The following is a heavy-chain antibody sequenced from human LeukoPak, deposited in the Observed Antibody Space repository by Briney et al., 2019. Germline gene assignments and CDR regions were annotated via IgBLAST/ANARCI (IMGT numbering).Heavy chain of an antibody. CDR2: IIPIFGTA. V-gene: IGHV1-69*05. J-gene: IGHJ4*02. D-gene: IGHD3-10*01. CDR1: GGTFSSYA. Sequence: ASVKVSCKASGGTFSSYAISWVRQAPGQGLEWMGRIIPIFGTANYAQKFQGRVTITTDESTSTAYMELSSLRSEDTAVYYCARADGSGRYYPTHFDYWGQGTLVTVSS. CDR3: ARADGSGRYYPTHFDY.